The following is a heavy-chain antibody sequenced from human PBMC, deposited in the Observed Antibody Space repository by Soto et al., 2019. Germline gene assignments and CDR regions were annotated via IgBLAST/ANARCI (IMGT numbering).Heavy chain of an antibody. V-gene: IGHV5-51*01. J-gene: IGHJ6*02. CDR2: IYPGDSDT. D-gene: IGHD2-2*01. Sequence: PGESLKISCKGSGYSFTSYWIGWVRQMPGKGLEWMGIIYPGDSDTRYSPSFQGQVTISADKSISTAYLQWSSLKASDTAMYYCARHIDRYCSSTSCYYYYGMDVWGQGTTVTVSS. CDR1: GYSFTSYW. CDR3: ARHIDRYCSSTSCYYYYGMDV.